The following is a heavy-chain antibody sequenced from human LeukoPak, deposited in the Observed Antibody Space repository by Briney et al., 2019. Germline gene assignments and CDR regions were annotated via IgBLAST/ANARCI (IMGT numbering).Heavy chain of an antibody. Sequence: GGSLRLSCAASGFTFSSYSMNWVRQAPGEGVEGGSCITSSSSNIYYADSVKGRFTISRDNAKNSLYLQMNSLRAEDTAVYYCARGGGSSWYNFDYWGQGTLVTVSS. CDR3: ARGGGSSWYNFDY. J-gene: IGHJ4*02. D-gene: IGHD6-13*01. CDR1: GFTFSSYS. CDR2: ITSSSSNI. V-gene: IGHV3-21*01.